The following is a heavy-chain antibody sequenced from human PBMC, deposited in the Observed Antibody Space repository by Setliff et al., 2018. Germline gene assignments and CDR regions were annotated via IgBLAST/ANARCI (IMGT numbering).Heavy chain of an antibody. CDR2: INHSGST. D-gene: IGHD3-3*01. CDR1: GASFSDYY. V-gene: IGHV4-34*01. J-gene: IGHJ4*01. CDR3: RSWSGYYKNDY. Sequence: KTSETLSLTCTVYGASFSDYYWGWIRQPPGKGLEWIAEINHSGSTNYNPSLKSRVTISVDTSKNQFSLKLSSVTAADTAVYYCRSWSGYYKNDYWGQGTLVTVSS.